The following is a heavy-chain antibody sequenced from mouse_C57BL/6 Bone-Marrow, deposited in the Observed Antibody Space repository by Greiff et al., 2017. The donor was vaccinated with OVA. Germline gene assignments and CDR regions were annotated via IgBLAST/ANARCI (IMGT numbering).Heavy chain of an antibody. CDR1: GYTFTEYT. CDR2: FYPGSGSI. CDR3: ARHENDGYHVYYFDY. D-gene: IGHD2-3*01. V-gene: IGHV1-62-2*01. J-gene: IGHJ2*01. Sequence: QVQLKESGAELVKPGASVKLSCKASGYTFTEYTIHWVKQRSGQGLEWIGWFYPGSGSIKYNEKFKDKATLTADKSSSTVYMELSRLTFEDSAVYFCARHENDGYHVYYFDYWGQGTTLTVSS.